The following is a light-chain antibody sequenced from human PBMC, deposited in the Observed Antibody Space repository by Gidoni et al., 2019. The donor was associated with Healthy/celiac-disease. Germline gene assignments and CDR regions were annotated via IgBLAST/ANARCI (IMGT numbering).Light chain of an antibody. CDR1: QSVRSN. Sequence: EIVMTQSPATLSVSPGERATLSCRASQSVRSNLAWYQQKPGASTRATGIPARFSGSGSGTEFTLTISSLQSEDFAVYYCQQYNNWPPRYTFGQGTKLEIK. J-gene: IGKJ2*01. V-gene: IGKV3-15*01. CDR2: AS. CDR3: QQYNNWPPRYT.